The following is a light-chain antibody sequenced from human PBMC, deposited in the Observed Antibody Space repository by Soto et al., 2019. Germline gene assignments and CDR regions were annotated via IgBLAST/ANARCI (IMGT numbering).Light chain of an antibody. CDR2: DAS. V-gene: IGKV3-11*01. CDR3: QQRSNWTLT. J-gene: IGKJ4*01. Sequence: EIVLTQSPATLSLSPGERATLSCRASQSVSSYLAWYQQKPGQAPRLLIYDASNRATGIPARFSGSGSGTDFTLTNSSLEPEDFAVYYCQQRSNWTLTFGGGTKVDIK. CDR1: QSVSSY.